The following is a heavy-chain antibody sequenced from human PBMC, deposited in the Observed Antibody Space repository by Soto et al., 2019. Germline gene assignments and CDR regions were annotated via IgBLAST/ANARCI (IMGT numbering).Heavy chain of an antibody. J-gene: IGHJ4*02. CDR2: ISAYNGNT. D-gene: IGHD6-13*01. CDR1: GYTFTSYG. CDR3: ARDLALFIAAAGPQGDY. Sequence: QVQLVHSGAEVKKPGASVKVSCKASGYTFTSYGISWVRQAPGQGLEWMGWISAYNGNTNYAQKLQGRVTMTTDTSTSTAYMELRSLRSDDTAVYYCARDLALFIAAAGPQGDYWGQGTLVTVSS. V-gene: IGHV1-18*01.